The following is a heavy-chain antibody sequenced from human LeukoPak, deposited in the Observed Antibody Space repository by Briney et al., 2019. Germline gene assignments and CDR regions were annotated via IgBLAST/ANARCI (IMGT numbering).Heavy chain of an antibody. CDR2: IKSKTDGGTT. V-gene: IGHV3-15*01. Sequence: VKPGGSLRLSCAASGFTFSNAWMGWVRQAPGKGLEWVGRIKSKTDGGTTDYAAPVKGRFTISRDDSKNTLYLQMNSLKTEDTAVYYCTSNFGYYYGMDVWGQGTTVTVSS. CDR3: TSNFGYYYGMDV. D-gene: IGHD3-10*01. CDR1: GFTFSNAW. J-gene: IGHJ6*02.